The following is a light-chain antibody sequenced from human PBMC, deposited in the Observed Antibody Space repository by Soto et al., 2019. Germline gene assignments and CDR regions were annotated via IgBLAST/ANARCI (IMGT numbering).Light chain of an antibody. V-gene: IGLV2-14*03. CDR2: DVS. Sequence: SAAWSPGQCITLSSPWNNSEVGRFNYVSWYQHHPGKAPKLMVYDVSNRPSGVSNRFSGSKSGNTASLTISGLQAEDEADYYCSSYTTSSTPNVFGTGSKVTVL. CDR3: SSYTTSSTPNV. J-gene: IGLJ1*01. CDR1: NSEVGRFNY.